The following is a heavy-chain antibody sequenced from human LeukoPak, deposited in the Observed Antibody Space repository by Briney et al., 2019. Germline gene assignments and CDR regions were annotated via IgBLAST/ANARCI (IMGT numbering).Heavy chain of an antibody. CDR3: ASDLPLYYYGSGSPFDY. J-gene: IGHJ4*02. D-gene: IGHD3-10*01. Sequence: SETLSLTCAVSGYSISSGYYWGWIRQPPGKGLEWIGSIYHSGSTYYNPSLKSRVTISVDTSKNQFSLKLSSVTAADTVVYYCASDLPLYYYGSGSPFDYWGQGTLVTVSS. V-gene: IGHV4-38-2*01. CDR1: GYSISSGYY. CDR2: IYHSGST.